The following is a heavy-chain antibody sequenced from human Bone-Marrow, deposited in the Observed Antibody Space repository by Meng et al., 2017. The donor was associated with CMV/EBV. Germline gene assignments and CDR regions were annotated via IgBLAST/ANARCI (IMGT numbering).Heavy chain of an antibody. V-gene: IGHV1-18*01. CDR1: GYTFTSYG. D-gene: IGHD3-22*01. J-gene: IGHJ4*02. CDR3: ARGAYYYDSSGYWYFDY. CDR2: ISAYNGNT. Sequence: ASVKVSCKASGYTFTSYGISWVRQAPGQGLEWMGWISAYNGNTNYAQKLQGRVTMTTDTSTSTAYMELRSLRSEDTAVYYCARGAYYYDSSGYWYFDYWGQGTLVTVSS.